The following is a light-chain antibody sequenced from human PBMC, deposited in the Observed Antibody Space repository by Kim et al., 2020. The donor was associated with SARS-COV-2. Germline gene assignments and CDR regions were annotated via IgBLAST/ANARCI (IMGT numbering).Light chain of an antibody. CDR1: QSVLYSSNNKNY. J-gene: IGKJ4*01. CDR3: QQYYSSPLT. V-gene: IGKV4-1*01. CDR2: WAS. Sequence: ATINCQSSQSVLYSSNNKNYLAWHQQKPGQPPKLLIYWASTRESGVPDRFSGSGSGTDFTLTISGLQAEDVAIYYCQQYYSSPLTFGGGTKVDIK.